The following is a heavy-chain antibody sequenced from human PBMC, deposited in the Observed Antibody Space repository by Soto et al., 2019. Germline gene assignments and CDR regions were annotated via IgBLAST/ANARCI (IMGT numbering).Heavy chain of an antibody. CDR3: AKDDVSGDGLWLVSD. CDR2: ITGSGLTI. Sequence: GGSLRLSCEASGFTFSKYAMIWVRQAPGKGQEWVSGITGSGLTIEHSASVKGRFTISRDNSKNTVYLQMNSLRAEDTAIYYCAKDDVSGDGLWLVSDWGQGTPVTAPQ. D-gene: IGHD2-21*02. CDR1: GFTFSKYA. J-gene: IGHJ4*02. V-gene: IGHV3-23*01.